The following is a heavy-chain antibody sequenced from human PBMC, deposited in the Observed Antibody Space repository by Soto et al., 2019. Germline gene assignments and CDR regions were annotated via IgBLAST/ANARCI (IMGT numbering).Heavy chain of an antibody. D-gene: IGHD1-1*01. V-gene: IGHV3-53*01. J-gene: IGHJ3*01. Sequence: DVQLVESGGGLIQPGESLRLSCAAFGLTVSGTKYVAWVRQAPGKGLEWVSALYDVFGSFYADSVKGRFTTSSDKSKSTVYLQMNDLRPDDTAVYYCASWHEREHAYDVWGQGTTVIVSS. CDR2: LYDVFGS. CDR3: ASWHEREHAYDV. CDR1: GLTVSGTKY.